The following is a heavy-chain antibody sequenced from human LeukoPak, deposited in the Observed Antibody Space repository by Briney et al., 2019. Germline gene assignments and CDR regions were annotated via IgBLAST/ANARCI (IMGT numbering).Heavy chain of an antibody. Sequence: GGSLRLSCAASGFTFSSYSMNWVRQAPGKGLEWVSYISSSSSTIYYADSVKGRFTISRDNAKNSLYLQMNSLRAEDTAVYYCARAGYSNDHDAFDIWGQGTMVTVSS. D-gene: IGHD4-11*01. CDR2: ISSSSSTI. CDR1: GFTFSSYS. V-gene: IGHV3-48*01. CDR3: ARAGYSNDHDAFDI. J-gene: IGHJ3*02.